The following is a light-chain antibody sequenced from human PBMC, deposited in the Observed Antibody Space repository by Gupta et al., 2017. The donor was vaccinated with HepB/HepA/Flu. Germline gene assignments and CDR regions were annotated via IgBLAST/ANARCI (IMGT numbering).Light chain of an antibody. CDR2: QDS. Sequence: SYELTQPPSVSVSPGQTASITCSGDKLGDKYACWYQQKPGQSPVLVIYQDSTRPSGIPERFSGSNSGNTATLTISGTQAMDEADYYCQAGDSSVVFGGGTKLTVL. CDR3: QAGDSSVV. V-gene: IGLV3-1*01. CDR1: KLGDKY. J-gene: IGLJ2*01.